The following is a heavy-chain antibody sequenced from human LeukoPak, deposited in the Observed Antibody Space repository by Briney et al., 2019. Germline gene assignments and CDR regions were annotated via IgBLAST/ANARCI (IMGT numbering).Heavy chain of an antibody. CDR3: ATVVRDDILTGYYIDH. Sequence: PSETLSLTCTVSGGSISSYYWSWIRQPPVKGLEWIGYIYYSGSTKYNPSFKSRVTISVDTSKNQFSLKLISVTAADTAVYYCATVVRDDILTGYYIDHWCQGTLVTVSS. V-gene: IGHV4-59*01. CDR1: GGSISSYY. D-gene: IGHD3-9*01. CDR2: IYYSGST. J-gene: IGHJ4*02.